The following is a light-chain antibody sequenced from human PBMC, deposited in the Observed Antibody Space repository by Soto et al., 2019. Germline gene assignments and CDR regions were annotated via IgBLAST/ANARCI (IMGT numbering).Light chain of an antibody. V-gene: IGLV2-14*03. Sequence: QSVLTQPASVSGSPGQSITISCTGTSSDVGGYNYVSWYQQHPGKAPKLMIYDVSNRPSGVSNRFSGSKSGNTASLTISGLQAEDDADYYCCSYTSSSTPVVFGGGTQLTVL. CDR3: CSYTSSSTPVV. CDR2: DVS. CDR1: SSDVGGYNY. J-gene: IGLJ2*01.